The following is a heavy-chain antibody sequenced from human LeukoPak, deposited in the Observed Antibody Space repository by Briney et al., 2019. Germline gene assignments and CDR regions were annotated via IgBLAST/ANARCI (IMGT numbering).Heavy chain of an antibody. CDR1: GGSISNYY. D-gene: IGHD2-2*01. CDR2: IYYSGST. Sequence: SETLSLTCTVSGGSISNYYWSWIRQPPGKGLEWIGYIYYSGSTKYNPSLKSRVTISVDTSKDQFSLTVSSVTAADTAVYYCARGVIPAAINYMDVWGKGTTVTVSS. V-gene: IGHV4-59*01. J-gene: IGHJ6*03. CDR3: ARGVIPAAINYMDV.